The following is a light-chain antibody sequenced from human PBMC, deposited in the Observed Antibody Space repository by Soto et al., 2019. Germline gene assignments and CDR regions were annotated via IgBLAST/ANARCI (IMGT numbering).Light chain of an antibody. J-gene: IGLJ2*01. CDR2: EVS. Sequence: QSALTQPPSASGSPGQSVTISCTGTSSDVGGYNYVSWYQQHPGKAPKLMIYEVSKRTSGVPDRFSGSTPGNTASLTVSGLPPEDEADYYCSSYAGSNNLVFGGGTKLTVL. CDR3: SSYAGSNNLV. V-gene: IGLV2-8*01. CDR1: SSDVGGYNY.